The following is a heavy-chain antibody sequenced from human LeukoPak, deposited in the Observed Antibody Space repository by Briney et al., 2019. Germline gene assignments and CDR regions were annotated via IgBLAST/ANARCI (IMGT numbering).Heavy chain of an antibody. J-gene: IGHJ5*02. D-gene: IGHD6-19*01. Sequence: PGGSLRLSCAASGFTFSSYGMSWVRQAPGKGLEWVSAISGSGGSTYYADSVKGRFTISRDNSKNTLYLQMNSLRAEDTAVYYCARDLSSGSPFRWFDPWGQGTLVTVSS. CDR3: ARDLSSGSPFRWFDP. V-gene: IGHV3-23*01. CDR1: GFTFSSYG. CDR2: ISGSGGST.